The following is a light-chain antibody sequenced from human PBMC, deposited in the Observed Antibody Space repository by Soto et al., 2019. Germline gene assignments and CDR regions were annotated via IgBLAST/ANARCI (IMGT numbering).Light chain of an antibody. Sequence: IQLTQSPSSLSASVGDTVTITCRASQGISTYLAWYQQKPGKAPKLLIYAASTLQSGVPSRFSGSGSGTDFTLTIDSLQPEDFATYYSQQLNAYPITLGQGTRLDIK. J-gene: IGKJ5*01. V-gene: IGKV1-9*01. CDR2: AAS. CDR1: QGISTY. CDR3: QQLNAYPIT.